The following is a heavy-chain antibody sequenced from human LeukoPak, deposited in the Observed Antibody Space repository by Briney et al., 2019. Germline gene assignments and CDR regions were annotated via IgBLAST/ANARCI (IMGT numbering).Heavy chain of an antibody. Sequence: GGSLRLSCVASGFTFSGFSMSWVRQPPGRGLEWVSVIASGGDITYYADSVKGRFTISRDNSKSTLYLQLNSLRAEDTALYYCARDRYCSGGSCSSVRFDPWGQGTLVTVSS. CDR1: GFTFSGFS. CDR3: ARDRYCSGGSCSSVRFDP. D-gene: IGHD2-15*01. J-gene: IGHJ5*02. V-gene: IGHV3-23*01. CDR2: IASGGDIT.